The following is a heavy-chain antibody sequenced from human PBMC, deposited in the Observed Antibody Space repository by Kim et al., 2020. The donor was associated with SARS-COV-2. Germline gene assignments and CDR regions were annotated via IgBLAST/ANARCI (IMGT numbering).Heavy chain of an antibody. CDR3: ARTDYDFWSGYPHWFDP. V-gene: IGHV3-53*04. J-gene: IGHJ5*02. Sequence: GGSLRLSCAASGFTVSSNYMSWVRQAPGKGLEWVSVIYSGGSTYYADSVKGRFTISRHNSKNTLYLQMNSLRAADTAVYYCARTDYDFWSGYPHWFDPWGQGTLVTVSS. D-gene: IGHD3-3*01. CDR1: GFTVSSNY. CDR2: IYSGGST.